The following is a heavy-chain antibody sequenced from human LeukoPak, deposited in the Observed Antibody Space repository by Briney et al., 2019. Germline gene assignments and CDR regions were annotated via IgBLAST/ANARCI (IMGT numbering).Heavy chain of an antibody. CDR3: AKGSTTVTTHYFDY. J-gene: IGHJ4*02. V-gene: IGHV3-9*03. CDR1: GFTFDDYA. CDR2: VSWNSGSI. D-gene: IGHD4-17*01. Sequence: GGSLGLSCAASGFTFDDYAMHWVRQAPGKGLEWVSGVSWNSGSIGCADSVKGRFTISRDNAKNSLYLQMNSLRAEDMALYYCAKGSTTVTTHYFDYWGQGTLVTVSS.